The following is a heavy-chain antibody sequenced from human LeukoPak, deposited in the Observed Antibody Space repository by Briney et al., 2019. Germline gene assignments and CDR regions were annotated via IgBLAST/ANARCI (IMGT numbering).Heavy chain of an antibody. CDR1: GGSFSTYY. D-gene: IGHD3-10*01. Sequence: SETLSLTCAVYGGSFSTYYWSWIRQPPGKGLEWIGEINHSGSTTYNPSLESRVTISIDTSKNQFSLKLSSVTAADTAVYYCAGYYYGTENYHNHPNFDYWGLGTLITVSS. CDR2: INHSGST. J-gene: IGHJ4*02. CDR3: AGYYYGTENYHNHPNFDY. V-gene: IGHV4-34*01.